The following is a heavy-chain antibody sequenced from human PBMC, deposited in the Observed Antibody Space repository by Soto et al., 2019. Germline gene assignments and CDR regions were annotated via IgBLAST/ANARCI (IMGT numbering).Heavy chain of an antibody. J-gene: IGHJ4*02. D-gene: IGHD3-9*01. CDR1: GFTFSSYA. CDR2: ISGSGGST. CDR3: AKESGLRYFDWLFLPFDY. Sequence: EVQLLESGGGLVQPGGSLRLSCAASGFTFSSYAMSWVRQAPGKGLEWVSAISGSGGSTYYADSVKGRFTISRDNSKNTLNLQMNSLRAEDTAVYYCAKESGLRYFDWLFLPFDYWGQGTLVTVSS. V-gene: IGHV3-23*01.